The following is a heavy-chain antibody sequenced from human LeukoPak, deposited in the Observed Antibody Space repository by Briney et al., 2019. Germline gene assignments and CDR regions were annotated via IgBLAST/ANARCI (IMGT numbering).Heavy chain of an antibody. CDR3: AKVSRFAVVPAAMLDY. CDR1: GFTFRSYA. CDR2: ISGSGDIT. D-gene: IGHD2-2*01. J-gene: IGHJ4*02. Sequence: GGCLRLSCAASGFTFRSYAMSWVRQPPAKGLECVSAISGSGDITYYADSVKGRFTMSRDNFKNTLYLQMNSLRAEDTAVYYCAKVSRFAVVPAAMLDYWGQGIQVTVSS. V-gene: IGHV3-23*01.